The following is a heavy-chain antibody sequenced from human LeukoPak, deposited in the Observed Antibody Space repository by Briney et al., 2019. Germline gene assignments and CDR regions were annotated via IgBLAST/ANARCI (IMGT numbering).Heavy chain of an antibody. V-gene: IGHV1-69*04. CDR1: GGTFSSYA. J-gene: IGHJ6*02. CDR2: IIPILGIA. CDR3: ARDLHGYYYYGMDV. Sequence: EASVKASCKASGGTFSSYAISWVRQAPGQGLEWMGRIIPILGIANYAQKFQGRATITADKSTSTAYMELSSLRSEDTAVYYCARDLHGYYYYGMDVWGQGTTVTVSS.